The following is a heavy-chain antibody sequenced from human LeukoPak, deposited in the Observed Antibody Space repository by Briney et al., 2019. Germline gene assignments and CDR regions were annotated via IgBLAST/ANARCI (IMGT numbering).Heavy chain of an antibody. D-gene: IGHD1-1*01. J-gene: IGHJ4*02. V-gene: IGHV3-23*01. CDR2: ISGSGGST. CDR1: GFTFSSYD. Sequence: GGSLRLSCAASGFTFSSYDMSWVRQAPGKGLEWVSAISGSGGSTYYADSVKGRFTISRDNSKNTLYLQMNSLRAEDTAVYYCAKGGLNWNYYYYWGQGTLVTVSS. CDR3: AKGGLNWNYYYY.